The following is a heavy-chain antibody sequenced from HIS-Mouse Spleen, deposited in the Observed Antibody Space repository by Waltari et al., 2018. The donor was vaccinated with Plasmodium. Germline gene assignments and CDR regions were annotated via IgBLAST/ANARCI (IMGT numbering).Heavy chain of an antibody. V-gene: IGHV3-9*01. CDR3: AKDQTPYQLLHFDY. CDR1: GFTFDASA. Sequence: EVQLVESGGGLVPPGRSLRISCAASGFTFDASAMHWVRQAPGKGLEWVSGISWNSGSIGYSDSVKGRFTISGDNAKNSLYLQMNSLRAEDTALYYCAKDQTPYQLLHFDYWGQGTLVTVSS. J-gene: IGHJ4*02. CDR2: ISWNSGSI. D-gene: IGHD2-2*01.